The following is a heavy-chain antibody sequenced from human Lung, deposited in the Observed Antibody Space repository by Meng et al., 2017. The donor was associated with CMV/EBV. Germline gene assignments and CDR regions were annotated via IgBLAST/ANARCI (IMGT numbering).Heavy chain of an antibody. V-gene: IGHV4-34*01. CDR2: INHSGST. Sequence: SXTXSLXCAVYGGSFSGYYWSWIRQPPGKGLEWIGEINHSGSTNYNPSLKSRVTISVDTSKNQFSLKLSSVTAADTAVYYCARELGYCSSTSCYTYYYYGMDVWGQGTTVTVSS. D-gene: IGHD2-2*02. J-gene: IGHJ6*02. CDR3: ARELGYCSSTSCYTYYYYGMDV. CDR1: GGSFSGYY.